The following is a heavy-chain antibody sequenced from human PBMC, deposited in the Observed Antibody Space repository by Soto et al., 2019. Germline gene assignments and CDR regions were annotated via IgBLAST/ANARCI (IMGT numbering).Heavy chain of an antibody. CDR2: IGTAGDT. Sequence: EVQLVESGGGLVQPGGSLRLSCAASGFTFSSYDMHWVRQATGKGLEWVSAIGTAGDTYYSGSVKGRFTISRENAKNSLYLQMNSLRAGDTAVYYCARGATVGGKRRSIYYYGMDVWGQGTTVTVSS. CDR3: ARGATVGGKRRSIYYYGMDV. J-gene: IGHJ6*02. CDR1: GFTFSSYD. D-gene: IGHD2-15*01. V-gene: IGHV3-13*01.